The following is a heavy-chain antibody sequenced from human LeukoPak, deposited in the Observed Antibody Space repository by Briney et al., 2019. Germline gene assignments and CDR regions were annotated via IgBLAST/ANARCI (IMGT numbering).Heavy chain of an antibody. CDR3: ARGQGYYDSSGYYYGDY. D-gene: IGHD3-22*01. Sequence: ASVKVSCKTSGYTVTGYYIHWVRQAPGQGLEWMGWITPNSDGTDYAQKFQGRVTMTRDTSISTAYMELSRLRSDDTAVYYCARGQGYYDSSGYYYGDYWGQGTLVTVSS. CDR2: ITPNSDGT. CDR1: GYTVTGYY. J-gene: IGHJ4*02. V-gene: IGHV1-2*02.